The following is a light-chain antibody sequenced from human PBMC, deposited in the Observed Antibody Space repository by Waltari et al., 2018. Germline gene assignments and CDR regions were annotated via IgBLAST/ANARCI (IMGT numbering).Light chain of an antibody. J-gene: IGLJ1*01. CDR2: YDS. Sequence: SYVLTQPPSVAAAPGGTARVTCRGNNIEKNRVHWYQQKPGPAPVLFISYDSDRPAGIPERFSGSNSGDTATLTISRVEAGDESDYYCQVWDANTDPGVFGTGTEVTVL. CDR1: NIEKNR. CDR3: QVWDANTDPGV. V-gene: IGLV3-21*01.